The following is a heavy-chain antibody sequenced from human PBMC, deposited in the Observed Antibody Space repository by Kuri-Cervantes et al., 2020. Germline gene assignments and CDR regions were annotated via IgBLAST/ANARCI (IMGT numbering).Heavy chain of an antibody. CDR1: GGTFSSYA. J-gene: IGHJ4*02. D-gene: IGHD6-13*01. Sequence: SVKVSCKASGGTFSSYAISWVRQAPGQGLEWMGGIIPIFGTANYAQKFQGRVTITTDESTSTAYMELSSLRSEDTAVYYCARGEWTISADGRAFDYWGQGTLVTVSS. V-gene: IGHV1-69*05. CDR2: IIPIFGTA. CDR3: ARGEWTISADGRAFDY.